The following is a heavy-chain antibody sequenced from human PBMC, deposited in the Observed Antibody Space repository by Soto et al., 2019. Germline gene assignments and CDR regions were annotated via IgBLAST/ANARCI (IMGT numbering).Heavy chain of an antibody. CDR2: IKQDGSEK. CDR3: ARSIAARLNWFDP. CDR1: GFTFSSYW. D-gene: IGHD6-6*01. Sequence: EVQLVESGRGLVQPGGSLRLSCAASGFTFSSYWMSWVRQAPGKGLEWVANIKQDGSEKYYVDSVKGRFTISRDNAKNSLYLQMNSLRAEDTAVYYCARSIAARLNWFDPWGQGTLVTVSS. J-gene: IGHJ5*02. V-gene: IGHV3-7*01.